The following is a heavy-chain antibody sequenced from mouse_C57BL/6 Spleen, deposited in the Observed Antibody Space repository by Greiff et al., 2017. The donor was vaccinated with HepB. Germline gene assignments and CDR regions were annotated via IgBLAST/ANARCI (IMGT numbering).Heavy chain of an antibody. CDR3: ASGTAQVPFAY. D-gene: IGHD3-2*02. CDR2: IWGVGST. J-gene: IGHJ3*01. Sequence: VKLVESGPGLVAPSQSLSITCTVSGFSFTSYGVDWVRQSPGKGLEWLGVIWGVGSTNYNSALKSRLSISKDNSKSQVFLKMNSLQTDDTAMYYCASGTAQVPFAYGGQGTLVTVSA. V-gene: IGHV2-6*01. CDR1: GFSFTSYG.